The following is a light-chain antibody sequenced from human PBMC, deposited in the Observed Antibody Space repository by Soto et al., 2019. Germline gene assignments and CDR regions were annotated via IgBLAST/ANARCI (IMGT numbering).Light chain of an antibody. V-gene: IGLV1-40*01. CDR2: GNS. CDR3: QSYDSSLSRNWV. J-gene: IGLJ3*02. Sequence: QSVLTQPPSVSGAPGQRVTISCTGSSSNIGAGYDVHWYQQLPGTAPKLLIYGNSNRPSGVPDRFSGSKSGTSASRAITGLQAEDEADYYCQSYDSSLSRNWVFGGGTKLTVL. CDR1: SSNIGAGYD.